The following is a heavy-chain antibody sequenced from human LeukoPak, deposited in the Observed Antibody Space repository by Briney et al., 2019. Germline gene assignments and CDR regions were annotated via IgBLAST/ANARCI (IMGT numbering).Heavy chain of an antibody. CDR1: GFTSSSYC. Sequence: GGSLRLSCAASGFTSSSYCMSWVRQAPGKGLEWVANIKQDGSEKYYVDSVKGRCTISRDNAKNSLYLQMNSLRAEDTAVYYCAREYCSSTSCLGAFDIWGQGTMATVSS. D-gene: IGHD2-2*01. J-gene: IGHJ3*02. CDR2: IKQDGSEK. CDR3: AREYCSSTSCLGAFDI. V-gene: IGHV3-7*01.